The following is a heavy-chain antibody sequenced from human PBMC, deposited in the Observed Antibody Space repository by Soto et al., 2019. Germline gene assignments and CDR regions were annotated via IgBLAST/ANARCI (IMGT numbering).Heavy chain of an antibody. CDR1: GGSISGGGYS. Sequence: SETLSLTCTVSGGSISGGGYSWSWIRQPPGKGLEWIGYIYDSGSSYYNPSLKSRVTISVDRSKNQFSLNVNSVTAADTAVYYCARTWELIQFDSWGQGTLVTVSS. J-gene: IGHJ4*02. V-gene: IGHV4-30-2*01. CDR2: IYDSGSS. D-gene: IGHD1-26*01. CDR3: ARTWELIQFDS.